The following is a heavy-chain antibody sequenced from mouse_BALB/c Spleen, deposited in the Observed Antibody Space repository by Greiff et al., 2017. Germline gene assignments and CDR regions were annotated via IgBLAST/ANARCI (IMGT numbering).Heavy chain of an antibody. CDR3: ARHRNYGGYYAMDY. Sequence: EVQVVESGGGLVQPGGSLKLSCAASGFTFSSYTMSWVRQTPEKRLEWVAYISNGGGSTYYPDTVKGRFTISRDNAKNTLYLQMSSLKSEDTAMYYCARHRNYGGYYAMDYWGQGTSVTVSS. CDR1: GFTFSSYT. J-gene: IGHJ4*01. CDR2: ISNGGGST. V-gene: IGHV5-12-2*01. D-gene: IGHD2-1*01.